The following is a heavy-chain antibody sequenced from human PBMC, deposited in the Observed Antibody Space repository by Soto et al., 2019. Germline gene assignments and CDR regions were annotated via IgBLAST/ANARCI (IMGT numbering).Heavy chain of an antibody. CDR1: GGTFSSYA. J-gene: IGHJ4*02. CDR3: AGPKIAVAGTGGFDY. CDR2: IIPIFGTA. Sequence: SVKVSCKASGGTFSSYAISWVRQAPGQGLEWMGGIIPIFGTANYAQKFQGRVTITADESTSTAYMELSSLRSEDTAVCYCAGPKIAVAGTGGFDYWGQGTLVTVSS. D-gene: IGHD6-19*01. V-gene: IGHV1-69*13.